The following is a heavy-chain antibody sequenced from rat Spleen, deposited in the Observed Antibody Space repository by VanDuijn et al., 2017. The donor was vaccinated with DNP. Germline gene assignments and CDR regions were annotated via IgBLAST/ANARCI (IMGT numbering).Heavy chain of an antibody. V-gene: IGHV5-7*01. Sequence: EVQLVESGGGLVQPGRSLKLSCVASGFTFGDYNMVWVRQAPKKGLEWVATFSDDCLSPYYRDSVKGRFTISRDNAKSTLYLQMNSLISEDMATYYCIRWNSGHFDYWGQGVMVTVSS. CDR1: GFTFGDYN. D-gene: IGHD4-3*01. J-gene: IGHJ2*01. CDR2: FSDDCLSP. CDR3: IRWNSGHFDY.